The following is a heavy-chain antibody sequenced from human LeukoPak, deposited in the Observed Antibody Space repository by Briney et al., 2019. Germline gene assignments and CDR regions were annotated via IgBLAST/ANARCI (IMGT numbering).Heavy chain of an antibody. Sequence: SETLSLTCSASGGSISSNYWSWIRQPPGKGLEWIGYIYYSGSTNYNPSLKSRATISVDTSKSQFSLKLSSVTAADTAVYYCARGTGYLDYWGQGTLVTVSS. J-gene: IGHJ4*02. CDR1: GGSISSNY. CDR3: ARGTGYLDY. D-gene: IGHD6-13*01. CDR2: IYYSGST. V-gene: IGHV4-59*13.